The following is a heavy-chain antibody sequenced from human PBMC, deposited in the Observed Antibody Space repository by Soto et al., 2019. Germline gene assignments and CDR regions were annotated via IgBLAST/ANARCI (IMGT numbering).Heavy chain of an antibody. Sequence: SETLSLTXTVSGASISSGQYSWNWIRQSPGKGLEWLGYIYHSGITYYNPSLKSRVTMSVDTSKNQFSLELSSVTATDTAVYYCAREGVGSSSSFYLEYWGQGALVTVSS. J-gene: IGHJ4*02. V-gene: IGHV4-30-2*06. CDR2: IYHSGIT. D-gene: IGHD6-6*01. CDR3: AREGVGSSSSFYLEY. CDR1: GASISSGQYS.